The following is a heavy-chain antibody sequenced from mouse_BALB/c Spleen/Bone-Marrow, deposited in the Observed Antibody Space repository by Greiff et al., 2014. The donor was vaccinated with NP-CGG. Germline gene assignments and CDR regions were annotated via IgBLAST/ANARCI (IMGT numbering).Heavy chain of an antibody. CDR2: INPYNDAT. Sequence: VHVKQSGPELVKPGASVKMSCKASGYTFTSYVIHWVKQKPGQGLEWIGYINPYNDATKFNERFKGKATLTSDKSSSTAYMVLSSLTSEDSAVYYYAREGVDYFDYWGQGTTLTVSS. J-gene: IGHJ2*01. CDR1: GYTFTSYV. V-gene: IGHV1-14*01. CDR3: AREGVDYFDY.